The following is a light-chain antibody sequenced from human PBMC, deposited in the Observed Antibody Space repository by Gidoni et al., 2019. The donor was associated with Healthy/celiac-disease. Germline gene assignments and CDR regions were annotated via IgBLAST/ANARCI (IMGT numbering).Light chain of an antibody. CDR1: QSISSW. CDR2: DAS. J-gene: IGKJ1*01. CDR3: QQYNSYEWT. V-gene: IGKV1-5*01. Sequence: DIQMTQSPSTLSASVGDRVTITCRASQSISSWLAWYQQKPGKAPMLLIYDASSLESGVPSRFSGSGSGTEFTLTISSLQPDDFATYYCQQYNSYEWTFGQGTKVEIK.